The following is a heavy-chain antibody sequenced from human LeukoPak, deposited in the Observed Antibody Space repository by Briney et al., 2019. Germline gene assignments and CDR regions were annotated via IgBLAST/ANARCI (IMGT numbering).Heavy chain of an antibody. D-gene: IGHD1-26*01. V-gene: IGHV3-53*01. CDR2: IYSDGST. CDR1: GFTVSSNY. Sequence: GGSLRLSCAASGFTVSSNYMSWVRQAPGKGLEWVSVIYSDGSTYYADSVKGRFTISRDNSKNTLYLQMSRLRAEDTALYYCAKDTQNYGSAPFDYWGQGTLVTVSS. J-gene: IGHJ4*02. CDR3: AKDTQNYGSAPFDY.